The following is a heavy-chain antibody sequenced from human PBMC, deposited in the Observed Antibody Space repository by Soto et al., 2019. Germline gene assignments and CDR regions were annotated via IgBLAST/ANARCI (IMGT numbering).Heavy chain of an antibody. D-gene: IGHD2-2*01. Sequence: ASVKVSFKASGYTFTGYYMHWLRQAPGQGLEWMGWINPNSGGTNYAQKFQGWVTMTRDTSISTAYMELSRLRSDDTAVYYCARDAPLGYCSSTSCYPHYYYYGMDVWGQGTTVTVSS. CDR1: GYTFTGYY. V-gene: IGHV1-2*04. CDR3: ARDAPLGYCSSTSCYPHYYYYGMDV. CDR2: INPNSGGT. J-gene: IGHJ6*02.